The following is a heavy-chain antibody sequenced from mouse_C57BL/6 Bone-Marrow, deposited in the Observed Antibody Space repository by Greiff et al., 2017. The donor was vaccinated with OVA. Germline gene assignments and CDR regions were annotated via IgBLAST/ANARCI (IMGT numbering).Heavy chain of an antibody. V-gene: IGHV1-85*01. J-gene: IGHJ1*03. Sequence: VQLQQSGPELVKPGASVKLSCKASGYTFTSYDINWVQQRPGQGLEWIGWIYPSDGSTKYNEQFTGKATLTLDTSYSTAYMERHSLTSEDSAVYFGARVDDYDRPYHWYVDVWGTGTTVTVSS. CDR3: ARVDDYDRPYHWYVDV. CDR1: GYTFTSYD. CDR2: IYPSDGST. D-gene: IGHD2-4*01.